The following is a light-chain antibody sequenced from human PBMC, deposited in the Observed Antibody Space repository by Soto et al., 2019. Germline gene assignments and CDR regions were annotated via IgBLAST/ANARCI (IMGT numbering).Light chain of an antibody. CDR3: QQYNSYSGT. CDR1: QSISSW. Sequence: QVSQSAATLSASVGDRVTITCRASQSISSWLAWYQQKPGKAPKLLIYDASSLESGVPSRFSGSGSGTNFTLTISGLQSEDFATYYCQQYNSYSGTFGQGTKVDIK. V-gene: IGKV1-5*01. J-gene: IGKJ1*01. CDR2: DAS.